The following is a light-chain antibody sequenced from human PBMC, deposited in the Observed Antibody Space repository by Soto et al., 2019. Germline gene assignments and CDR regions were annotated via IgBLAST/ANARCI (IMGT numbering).Light chain of an antibody. CDR2: GAS. Sequence: EIVMTQSPATLSVSPGERATLSCRASQSVSSNLAWYQQKHGQAPRLLIYGASTRATGIPARFSGSGSGTEFTLTISSLQSEDVAVYYCQQYNNWYWTFGQGTKVEI. J-gene: IGKJ1*01. CDR1: QSVSSN. V-gene: IGKV3D-15*01. CDR3: QQYNNWYWT.